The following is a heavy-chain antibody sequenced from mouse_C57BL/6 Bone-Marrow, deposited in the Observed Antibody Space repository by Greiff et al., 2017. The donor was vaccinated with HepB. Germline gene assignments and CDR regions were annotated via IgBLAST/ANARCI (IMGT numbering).Heavy chain of an antibody. V-gene: IGHV1-81*01. J-gene: IGHJ3*01. CDR3: AREDYYGSSLFAY. D-gene: IGHD1-1*01. CDR1: GYTFTSYG. CDR2: IYPRSGNT. Sequence: VQGVESGAELARPGASVKLSCKASGYTFTSYGISWVKQRTGQGLEWIGEIYPRSGNTYYNEKFKGKATLTADKSSSTAYMELRSLTSEDSAVYFCAREDYYGSSLFAYWGQGTLVTVSA.